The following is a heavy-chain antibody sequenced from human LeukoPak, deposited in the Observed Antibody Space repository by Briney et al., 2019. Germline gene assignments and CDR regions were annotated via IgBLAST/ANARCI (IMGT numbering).Heavy chain of an antibody. CDR3: ARASFLDDSSFFDI. CDR1: GFTFSSYA. J-gene: IGHJ3*02. V-gene: IGHV3-23*01. D-gene: IGHD3-22*01. Sequence: SGGSLRLSCAASGFTFSSYAMSWVRQAPGKGLEWVSAISGSGGSTYYADSVKGRFTISRDNAKNSLYLQTNSLRAEDTAVYYCARASFLDDSSFFDIWGQGTMVTVSS. CDR2: ISGSGGST.